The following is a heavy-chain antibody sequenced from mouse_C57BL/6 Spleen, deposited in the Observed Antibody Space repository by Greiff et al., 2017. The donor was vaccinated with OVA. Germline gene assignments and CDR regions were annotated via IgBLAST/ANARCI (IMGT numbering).Heavy chain of an antibody. CDR2: IDPFDSYT. CDR1: GYTFTSYW. J-gene: IGHJ4*01. D-gene: IGHD1-3*01. V-gene: IGHV1-69*01. CDR3: ASSSTKDYAMDY. Sequence: VQLQQPGAELVMPGASVKLSCKASGYTFTSYWMHWVKQRPGQGLEWIGEIDPFDSYTNYNQKFKGKFTLTVDKSSSTAYMQLSSLTSEDSAVYYCASSSTKDYAMDYWGQGTSVTVSS.